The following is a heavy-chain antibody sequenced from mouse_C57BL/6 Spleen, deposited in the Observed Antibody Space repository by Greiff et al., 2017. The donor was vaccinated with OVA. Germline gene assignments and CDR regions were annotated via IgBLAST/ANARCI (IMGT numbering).Heavy chain of an antibody. J-gene: IGHJ2*01. D-gene: IGHD1-1*01. V-gene: IGHV1-55*01. CDR2: IYPGSGST. CDR3: ARDYGSRSPYYFDY. Sequence: QVQLQQPGAELVKPGASVKMSCKASGYTFTSYWITWVKQRPGQGLEWIGDIYPGSGSTNYTEKFKSKATLTVDTSSSTAYMQLSSLTSEDSAVYYCARDYGSRSPYYFDYWGQGTTLTVSS. CDR1: GYTFTSYW.